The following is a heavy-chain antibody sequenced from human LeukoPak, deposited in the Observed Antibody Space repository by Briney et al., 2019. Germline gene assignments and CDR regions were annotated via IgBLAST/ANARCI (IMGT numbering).Heavy chain of an antibody. CDR1: GGSISSYY. CDR3: AKGRSGSGYYSDAFDI. Sequence: SETLSLTCTVSGGSISSYYWSWIRQPPGKGLEWIGYIYYSGSTNYNPSLKSRVTISVDTSKNQFSLKLSSVTAADTAVYYCAKGRSGSGYYSDAFDIWGQGTMVTVSS. J-gene: IGHJ3*02. CDR2: IYYSGST. V-gene: IGHV4-59*01. D-gene: IGHD3-22*01.